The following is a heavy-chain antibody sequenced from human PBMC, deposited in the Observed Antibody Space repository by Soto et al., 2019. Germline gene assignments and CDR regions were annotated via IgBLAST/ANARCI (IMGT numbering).Heavy chain of an antibody. CDR2: IIPIFGTA. Sequence: QVQLVQSGAEVKKPGSSVKVSCKASGGTFSSYAISWVRQAPGQGLEWMGGIIPIFGTANYAQKFQGRVTITADESTSTAYMELSSLRSEDTAVYYCAGEGAGSAYCGGDCYYYYGMDVWGQGTTVTVSS. CDR3: AGEGAGSAYCGGDCYYYYGMDV. J-gene: IGHJ6*02. D-gene: IGHD2-21*02. V-gene: IGHV1-69*12. CDR1: GGTFSSYA.